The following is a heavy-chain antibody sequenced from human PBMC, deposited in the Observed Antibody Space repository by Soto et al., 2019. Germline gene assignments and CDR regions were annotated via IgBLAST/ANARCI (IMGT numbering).Heavy chain of an antibody. V-gene: IGHV4-59*01. CDR1: GGSISSYY. Sequence: SETLSLTCTVSGGSISSYYWSWIRQPPGKGLEWIGYIYYSGSTNYNPSLKSRVTISVDTSKNQFSLKLSSVTAADTAVYYCARVGAHYYDDPRSWFDPWGQGTLVTVSS. CDR2: IYYSGST. CDR3: ARVGAHYYDDPRSWFDP. D-gene: IGHD3-22*01. J-gene: IGHJ5*02.